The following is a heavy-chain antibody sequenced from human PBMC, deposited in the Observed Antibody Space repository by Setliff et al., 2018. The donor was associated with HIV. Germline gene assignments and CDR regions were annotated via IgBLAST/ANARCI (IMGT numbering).Heavy chain of an antibody. CDR1: GISINGYY. CDR2: VSSIGNT. J-gene: IGHJ3*02. CDR3: ARHWYSSSWYHVFDI. Sequence: PSETLSLTCSVSGISINGYYWSWIRQSPRTRLEWIGYVSSIGNTNYNPSLKSRVTISVDTSKNQFSLKLSSVTAADTAVYYCARHWYSSSWYHVFDIWGQGTMVTV. V-gene: IGHV4-59*08. D-gene: IGHD6-13*01.